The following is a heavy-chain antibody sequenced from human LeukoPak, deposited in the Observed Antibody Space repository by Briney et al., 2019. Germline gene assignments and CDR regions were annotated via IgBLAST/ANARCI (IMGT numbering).Heavy chain of an antibody. V-gene: IGHV4-59*01. CDR3: AGGSSWYED. CDR2: VFHNGST. J-gene: IGHJ4*02. CDR1: GGSITTYY. D-gene: IGHD6-13*01. Sequence: SETLSLTCTVSGGSITTYYWTWVRQPPGKGLEWIGYVFHNGSTNYNPSLKSRLTLSVDTSKNQFSLKLNSVTAADTAVYYCAGGSSWYEDWGQGTLVTVSS.